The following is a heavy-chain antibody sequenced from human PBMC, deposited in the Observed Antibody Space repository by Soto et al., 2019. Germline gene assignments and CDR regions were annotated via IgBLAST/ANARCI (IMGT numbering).Heavy chain of an antibody. V-gene: IGHV4-59*08. CDR1: GCSISSYY. D-gene: IGHD3-9*01. Sequence: SETLSLTCTVSGCSISSYYWSWIRQPPGKGLEWIGYIYYSGSTNYNPSLKSRVTISVDTSKNQFSLKLSSVTAADTAVYYCARHKTLTGYAFDIWGQGTMVTVSS. J-gene: IGHJ3*02. CDR2: IYYSGST. CDR3: ARHKTLTGYAFDI.